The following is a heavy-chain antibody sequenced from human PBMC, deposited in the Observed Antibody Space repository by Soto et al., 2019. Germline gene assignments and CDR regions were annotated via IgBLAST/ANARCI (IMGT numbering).Heavy chain of an antibody. CDR1: GGSISSGGYY. J-gene: IGHJ6*03. V-gene: IGHV4-31*03. Sequence: SETLSLTCTVSGGSISSGGYYWSWIRQHPGKGLEWIGYIYYSGSTYYNPSLKSRVTISVDTSKNQFSLKLSSVTAADTAVYYCARVVAMVRGVIITSYYYYMDVWGKGTTVTVSS. CDR2: IYYSGST. CDR3: ARVVAMVRGVIITSYYYYMDV. D-gene: IGHD3-10*01.